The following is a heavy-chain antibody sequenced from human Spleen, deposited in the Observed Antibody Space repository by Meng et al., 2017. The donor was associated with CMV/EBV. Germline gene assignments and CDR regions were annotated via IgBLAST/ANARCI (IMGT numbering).Heavy chain of an antibody. CDR2: IYTSGST. D-gene: IGHD6-19*01. CDR3: ARAIGYSSGVTSEYFDY. CDR1: CGSISSYY. Sequence: QGQLPEVGPGLVKPYQTLSPTCIFSCGSISSYYWSWIRQPAGKGLEWIGRIYTSGSTNYNPSLKSRVTMSVDTSKNQFSLKLSSVTAADTAVYYCARAIGYSSGVTSEYFDYWGQGTLVTVSS. V-gene: IGHV4-4*07. J-gene: IGHJ4*02.